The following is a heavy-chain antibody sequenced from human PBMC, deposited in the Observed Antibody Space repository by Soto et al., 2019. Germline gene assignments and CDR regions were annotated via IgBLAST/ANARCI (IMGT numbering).Heavy chain of an antibody. D-gene: IGHD1-26*01. CDR2: ITPYNGNA. CDR3: ARARMFSGAHHDY. CDR1: GYTFTNFG. J-gene: IGHJ4*02. V-gene: IGHV1-18*04. Sequence: QVHLVQSGAVVENPGASVKVSCKASGYTFTNFGINWVRQAPGQGLEWMEWITPYNGNANYPQKHHDRLNRTTDTSTNTAYLELRSLRYDDTAVYFCARARMFSGAHHDYWGKGPRVTVSA.